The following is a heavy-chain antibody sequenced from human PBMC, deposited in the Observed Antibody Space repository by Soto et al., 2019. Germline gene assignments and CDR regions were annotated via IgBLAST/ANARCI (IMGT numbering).Heavy chain of an antibody. V-gene: IGHV1-24*01. CDR1: GYTLTELS. CDR2: FDPEDGET. Sequence: ASVKVSCKVSGYTLTELSMHWVRQAPGKGLEWMGGFDPEDGETIYAQKFQGRVTITEDTSTDTAYMELSSLRSEDTAVYYCATVSLYYYYGMDVWGQGTTVTVSS. CDR3: ATVSLYYYYGMDV. J-gene: IGHJ6*02.